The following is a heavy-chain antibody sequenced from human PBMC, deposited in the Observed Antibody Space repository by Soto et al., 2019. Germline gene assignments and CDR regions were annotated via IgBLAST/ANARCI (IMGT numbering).Heavy chain of an antibody. CDR3: ARGDYDSSTYYSLFDY. V-gene: IGHV4-59*01. D-gene: IGHD3-22*01. Sequence: SETLSLTCTVSGGSISSYYWSWIRQPPGKGLEWIGYIYYSGSTNYNPSLKSRVTMPVDTSKNQFSLKLSSVTAADTAVYYCARGDYDSSTYYSLFDYWGQGLPVTVSS. CDR2: IYYSGST. CDR1: GGSISSYY. J-gene: IGHJ4*02.